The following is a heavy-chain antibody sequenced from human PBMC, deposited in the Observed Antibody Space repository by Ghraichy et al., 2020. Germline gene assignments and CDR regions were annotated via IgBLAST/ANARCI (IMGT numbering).Heavy chain of an antibody. Sequence: GGSLRLSCAASGFTFSSYWMHWVRQAPGKGLVSVSCIKSDGSSTDYADSVKGRFTISRDNAKNTLYLQMNSLRVEDTAVYYCVRGSSAWRGIDYWGQGTLVTVSS. V-gene: IGHV3-74*01. D-gene: IGHD6-19*01. CDR3: VRGSSAWRGIDY. CDR1: GFTFSSYW. CDR2: IKSDGSST. J-gene: IGHJ4*02.